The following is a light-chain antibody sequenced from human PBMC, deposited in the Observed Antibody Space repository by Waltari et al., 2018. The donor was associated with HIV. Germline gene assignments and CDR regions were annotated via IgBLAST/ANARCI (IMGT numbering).Light chain of an antibody. CDR2: EVT. CDR3: SSYGDSLKVL. Sequence: QSALTQPPSASGSLGQSVTISCTGSSSDIGAYDFVSWFQQHPHSAPKLLLYEVTRRPSTVSDRFAASRSGNTAFLTGAGLQPDDEATYFCSSYGDSLKVLFGGGTNVTVL. CDR1: SSDIGAYDF. V-gene: IGLV2-8*01. J-gene: IGLJ2*01.